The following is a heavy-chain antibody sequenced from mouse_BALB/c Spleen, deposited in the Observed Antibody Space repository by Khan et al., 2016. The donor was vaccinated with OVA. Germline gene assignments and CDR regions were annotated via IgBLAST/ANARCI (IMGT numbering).Heavy chain of an antibody. D-gene: IGHD2-4*01. CDR3: ARNYDYDEGLAY. CDR1: GFSLTTYG. CDR2: IWSGGST. V-gene: IGHV2-2*02. J-gene: IGHJ3*01. Sequence: QVRLQQSGPGLVQPSQSLSITCTVSGFSLTTYGVHWVRQSPGKGLEWLGVIWSGGSTDYNAPFISRLSISKDSSKSQVFFKMNSLQVNDTAIYYRARNYDYDEGLAYWGQGTLVTVSA.